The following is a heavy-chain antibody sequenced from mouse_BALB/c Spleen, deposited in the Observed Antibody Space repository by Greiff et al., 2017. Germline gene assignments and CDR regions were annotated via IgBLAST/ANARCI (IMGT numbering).Heavy chain of an antibody. J-gene: IGHJ4*01. CDR2: INPSSGYT. V-gene: IGHV1-4*01. CDR1: GYTFTSYT. Sequence: QVQLKQSGAELARPGASVKMSCKASGYTFTSYTMHWVKQRPGQGLEWIGYINPSSGYTNYNQKFKDKATLTADKSSSTAYMQLSSLTSEDSAVYYCARSDGNYDYYAMDYWGQGTSVTVSS. CDR3: ARSDGNYDYYAMDY. D-gene: IGHD2-1*01.